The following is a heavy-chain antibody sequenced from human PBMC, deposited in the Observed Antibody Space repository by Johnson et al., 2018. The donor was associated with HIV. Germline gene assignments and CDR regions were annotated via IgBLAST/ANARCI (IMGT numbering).Heavy chain of an antibody. Sequence: VQLVESGGGLVQPGGSLRLSCAASGFTVSSDYMTWVRQAPGKGLEWVSIIYSGGSTYYTRSVKGRFTISRDNSKNMLFLQINSLRVEDTAVYYCARVMVGAFDIWGQGTMVTVSS. V-gene: IGHV3-66*02. CDR2: IYSGGST. CDR3: ARVMVGAFDI. CDR1: GFTVSSDY. J-gene: IGHJ3*02. D-gene: IGHD2-8*01.